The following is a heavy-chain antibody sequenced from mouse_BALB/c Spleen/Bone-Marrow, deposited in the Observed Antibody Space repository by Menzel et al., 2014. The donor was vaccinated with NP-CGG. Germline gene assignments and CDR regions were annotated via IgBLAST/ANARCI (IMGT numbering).Heavy chain of an antibody. D-gene: IGHD1-1*01. J-gene: IGHJ3*01. CDR2: IDPANGNT. Sequence: EVMVVESGAELVKPGASVKLSCTASGFNIKDTYMHWVKQRPEQGLEWIGRIDPANGNTKYDPKFQGKATITADTSSDTAYMQLSSLTSEDTAVYYCASYYYGSSLFAYWGQGTLVTVSA. CDR3: ASYYYGSSLFAY. CDR1: GFNIKDTY. V-gene: IGHV14-3*02.